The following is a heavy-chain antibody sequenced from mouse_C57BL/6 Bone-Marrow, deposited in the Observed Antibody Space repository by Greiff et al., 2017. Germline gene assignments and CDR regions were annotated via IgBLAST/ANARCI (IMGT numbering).Heavy chain of an antibody. CDR3: ARESLYYYGSSYWYFDV. CDR1: GYAFSSSW. D-gene: IGHD1-1*01. J-gene: IGHJ1*03. V-gene: IGHV1-82*01. CDR2: IYPGDGDT. Sequence: QVQLQQSGPKLVKPGASVKISCKASGYAFSSSWMNWVKQRPGKGLEWIGRIYPGDGDTNYNGKFKGKATLTADKSSSTAYMQLSSLTSEDSAVYFCARESLYYYGSSYWYFDVWGTGTTVTVSS.